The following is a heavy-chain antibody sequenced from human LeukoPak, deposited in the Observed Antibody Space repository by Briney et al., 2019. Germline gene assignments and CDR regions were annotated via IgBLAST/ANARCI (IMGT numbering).Heavy chain of an antibody. CDR1: GYTFTIYD. Sequence: ASVKVSRKASGYTFTIYDINWVRQATGQGLEWMGWMNPNSGNTGYAQKFQGRVTMTRNTSISTAYMELSSLRSEDTAVYYCARRYRANSSSWSGWFWSTPYYYYGMDVWGQGTTVTVSS. D-gene: IGHD6-13*01. J-gene: IGHJ6*02. V-gene: IGHV1-8*01. CDR2: MNPNSGNT. CDR3: ARRYRANSSSWSGWFWSTPYYYYGMDV.